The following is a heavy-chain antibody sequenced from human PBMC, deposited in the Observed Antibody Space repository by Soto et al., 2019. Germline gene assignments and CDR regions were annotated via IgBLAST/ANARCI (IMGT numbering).Heavy chain of an antibody. D-gene: IGHD3-16*02. CDR3: ARGIQYRYGMDV. Sequence: PGGSLRLSCAAVGFTFSNYWMHWVRQVPGKGLVWVSRIKFDGSSTFYADSVKGRFTISRDNAKNTVYLQMNSLRAEDTGVYYCARGIQYRYGMDVWGQGTTVTVSS. V-gene: IGHV3-74*01. J-gene: IGHJ6*02. CDR1: GFTFSNYW. CDR2: IKFDGSST.